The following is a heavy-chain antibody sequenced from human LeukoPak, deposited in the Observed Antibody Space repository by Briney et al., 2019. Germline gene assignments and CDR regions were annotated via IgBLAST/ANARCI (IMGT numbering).Heavy chain of an antibody. J-gene: IGHJ5*02. CDR3: ARRVDATRWFDP. CDR2: INPDGTNT. CDR1: GFTFSNYF. V-gene: IGHV3-74*03. Sequence: GGSLRLSCAASGFTFSNYFMHWVRQAPGRGLVWVSRINPDGTNTMYAGSVKGRFTISRDNAKNILYLQMNSLRDDDTAVYYCARRVDATRWFDPWGQGTLDTVSS. D-gene: IGHD2-15*01.